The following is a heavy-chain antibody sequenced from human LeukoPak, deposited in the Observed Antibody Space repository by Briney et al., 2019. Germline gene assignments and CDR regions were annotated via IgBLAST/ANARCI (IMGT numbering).Heavy chain of an antibody. D-gene: IGHD3-22*01. V-gene: IGHV1-8*01. CDR1: GYTFTSYD. J-gene: IGHJ6*03. CDR2: MNPNSGNT. Sequence: ASVKVSCKASGYTFTSYDINWVRQATGQGLEWMGWMNPNSGNTGYAQKFQGRVTMTRNTSISTAYMELSSLRSEDTAVYYCATAGGSSGYYWHYYMDVWGKGTTVTVSS. CDR3: ATAGGSSGYYWHYYMDV.